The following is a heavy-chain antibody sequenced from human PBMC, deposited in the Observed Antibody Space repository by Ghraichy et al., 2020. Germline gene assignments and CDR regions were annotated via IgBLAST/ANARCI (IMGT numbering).Heavy chain of an antibody. V-gene: IGHV3-48*02. Sequence: GESLNISCIGSGFTFSGYGLNWVRQSPGKGLEWVSYITSSSRTISYADSVKGRFTISRDNAQNSVYLQMNSLRDEDTAVYFCARGSAVVRFYFYDGMDVWGQGTTVTVSS. D-gene: IGHD4-23*01. CDR2: ITSSSRTI. CDR1: GFTFSGYG. CDR3: ARGSAVVRFYFYDGMDV. J-gene: IGHJ6*02.